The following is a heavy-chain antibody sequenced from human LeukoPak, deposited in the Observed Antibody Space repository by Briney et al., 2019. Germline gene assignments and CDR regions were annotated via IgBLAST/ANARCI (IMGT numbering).Heavy chain of an antibody. J-gene: IGHJ4*02. D-gene: IGHD6-13*01. V-gene: IGHV3-48*03. CDR1: GFTFSSYE. CDR3: ARVGALSSSWLLY. Sequence: PGGSLRLSCSASGFTFSSYEMNWVRQAPGKGLEWVSSISSGAASIYYTDYVQGRFTISRDNAKNSLYLQMNSLRAEDTAVYYCARVGALSSSWLLYWGQGILVTVSS. CDR2: ISSGAASI.